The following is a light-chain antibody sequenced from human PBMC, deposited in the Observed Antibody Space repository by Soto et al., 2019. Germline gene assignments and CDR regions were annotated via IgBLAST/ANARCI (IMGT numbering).Light chain of an antibody. CDR3: QQYDSSPWT. CDR2: GAS. J-gene: IGKJ1*01. V-gene: IGKV3-20*01. Sequence: EIVLTQSPGTLSLSPGERATLSCRASQSVRSGFLAWYQQKPGQAPRLLIYGASSRATGIPDRFSGSGSGTDFTLTISRLEPEDFAVYYCQQYDSSPWTFGQGTKMEIK. CDR1: QSVRSGF.